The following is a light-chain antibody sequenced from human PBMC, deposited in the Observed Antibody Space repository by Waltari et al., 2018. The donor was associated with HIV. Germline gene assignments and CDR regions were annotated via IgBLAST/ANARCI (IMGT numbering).Light chain of an antibody. CDR2: GAS. V-gene: IGKV3-20*01. Sequence: ETVLTQSPGTLSLSPGERATLSCRAGQNIGSTYLTWYQQKPGQAPRLLIYGASTRATGMPDRFSGSGSGTDFTLSISRLEPEDFAVYYCQLFGTSPRLTFGGGTKVEIK. J-gene: IGKJ4*01. CDR1: QNIGSTY. CDR3: QLFGTSPRLT.